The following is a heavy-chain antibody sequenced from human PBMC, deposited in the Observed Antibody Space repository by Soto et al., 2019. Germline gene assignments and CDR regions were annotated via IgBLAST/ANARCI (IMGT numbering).Heavy chain of an antibody. CDR2: IYYSGST. V-gene: IGHV4-31*03. Sequence: PSETLSLTCTVSGGSISSGGYYWSWIRQHPGKGLEWIGYIYYSGSTYYNPSLKSRLTISVDTSKNQFSLKLSSVTAADTAVYYCARGVTMVRGVIHTPFFDYRGQRTSVTGSS. D-gene: IGHD3-10*01. CDR3: ARGVTMVRGVIHTPFFDY. CDR1: GGSISSGGYY. J-gene: IGHJ4*02.